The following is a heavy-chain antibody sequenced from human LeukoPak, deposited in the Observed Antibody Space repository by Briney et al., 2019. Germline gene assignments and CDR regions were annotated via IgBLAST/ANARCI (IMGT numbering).Heavy chain of an antibody. CDR2: FYYSGST. J-gene: IGHJ4*02. D-gene: IGHD6-13*01. V-gene: IGHV4-59*01. Sequence: SETLSLTCTVSGGSISSYYWSWIRQPPGKGLEWIVHFYYSGSTNYNPSFKSRVTISADTSKNQFSLKLSSVTAADTAVYYCAREGGGSSWSEYYFDYWGQGTLVTVSS. CDR1: GGSISSYY. CDR3: AREGGGSSWSEYYFDY.